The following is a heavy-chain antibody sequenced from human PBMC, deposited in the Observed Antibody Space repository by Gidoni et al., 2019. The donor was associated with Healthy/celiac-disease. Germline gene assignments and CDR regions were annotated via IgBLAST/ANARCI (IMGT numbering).Heavy chain of an antibody. Sequence: QLQLQESGPGLVKPSETLSLTCTVSGCSIRSRGSYWGWIRQPPGKGMEWIGSIYYSGSTYYNPSLKSRVTISVDTSKNQFSLKLSSVTAADTAVYYCARHGNAQQLDGYYFDYWGQGTLVTVSS. D-gene: IGHD6-13*01. CDR2: IYYSGST. CDR3: ARHGNAQQLDGYYFDY. CDR1: GCSIRSRGSY. J-gene: IGHJ4*02. V-gene: IGHV4-39*01.